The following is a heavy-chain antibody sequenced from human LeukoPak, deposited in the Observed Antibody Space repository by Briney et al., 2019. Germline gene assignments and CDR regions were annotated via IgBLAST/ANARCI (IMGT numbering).Heavy chain of an antibody. CDR3: TREALLRFGELAYYFDY. V-gene: IGHV3-49*04. D-gene: IGHD3-10*01. J-gene: IGHJ4*02. Sequence: GGSLRLSCTASGFTFGDYAMSWVRQAPGKGLEWVGFIRSKAYGATTEYAASVKGRFTISRDDSKSIAYLQMNSLKTEDTAVYYCTREALLRFGELAYYFDYWGQGTLVTVSS. CDR1: GFTFGDYA. CDR2: IRSKAYGATT.